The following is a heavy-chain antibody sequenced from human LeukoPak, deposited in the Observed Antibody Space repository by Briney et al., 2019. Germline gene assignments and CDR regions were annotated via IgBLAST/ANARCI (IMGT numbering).Heavy chain of an antibody. J-gene: IGHJ5*02. CDR1: GGSISSYY. Sequence: SETLSLTCAVSGGSISSYYWSWIQQPPGKGLEWIGYIYYSGSTNYNPSLKSRVTISVDTSKNQFSLKLSSVTAADTAVYYCARAPRRVRGVIIGWFDPWGQGTLVTVSS. V-gene: IGHV4-59*12. CDR2: IYYSGST. D-gene: IGHD3-10*01. CDR3: ARAPRRVRGVIIGWFDP.